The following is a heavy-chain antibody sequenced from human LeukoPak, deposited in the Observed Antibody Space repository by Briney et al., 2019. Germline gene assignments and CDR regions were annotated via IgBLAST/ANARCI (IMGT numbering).Heavy chain of an antibody. D-gene: IGHD3-9*01. V-gene: IGHV3-9*01. CDR1: GFTFDYYA. Sequence: PGGSLRLSCAASGFTFDYYAMPWVRQAPGKGLEWVSGITWNSDSTGYGDSVKGRFTISRDNAKNSLYLEMNSLRAEDTAFYYCAKGLYYDILTGNWFDPWGQGTLVTVSS. CDR2: ITWNSDST. CDR3: AKGLYYDILTGNWFDP. J-gene: IGHJ5*02.